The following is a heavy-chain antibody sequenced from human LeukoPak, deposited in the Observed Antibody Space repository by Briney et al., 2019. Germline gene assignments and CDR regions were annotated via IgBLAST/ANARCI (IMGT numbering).Heavy chain of an antibody. Sequence: GGSLILSCAASGFTFSNYWMTWVRQAPGKGLEWVANIRQDGSEKYYVDSVKGRFTISRDNAKNSLYLQMNSLRAEDTAVYYCAGGYCSSTSCYAGNNWFDPWGQGTLVTVSS. J-gene: IGHJ5*02. D-gene: IGHD2-2*01. CDR3: AGGYCSSTSCYAGNNWFDP. V-gene: IGHV3-7*01. CDR1: GFTFSNYW. CDR2: IRQDGSEK.